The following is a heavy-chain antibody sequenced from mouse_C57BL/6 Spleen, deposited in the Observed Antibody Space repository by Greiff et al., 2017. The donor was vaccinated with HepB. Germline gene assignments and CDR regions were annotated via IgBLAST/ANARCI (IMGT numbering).Heavy chain of an antibody. CDR1: GYTFTDYY. V-gene: IGHV1-26*01. CDR3: ARRGGLGCMDY. Sequence: EVQLQQSGPELVKPGASVKISCKASGYTFTDYYMNWVKQSHGKSLEWIGDINPNNGGTSYNQKFKGKATLTVDKSSSTAYMELRSLTSEDSAVYYCARRGGLGCMDYWGQGTSVTVSS. CDR2: INPNNGGT. D-gene: IGHD1-1*02. J-gene: IGHJ4*01.